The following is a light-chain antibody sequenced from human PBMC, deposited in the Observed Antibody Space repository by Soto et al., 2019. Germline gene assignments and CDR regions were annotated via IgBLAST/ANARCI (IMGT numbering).Light chain of an antibody. CDR3: QQRSNWPRLIT. Sequence: EIVLTQSPATLSLSPGERATLSCRASQSVSSYLAWYQQKPGQAPRLLIYDASNRATGIPARFSGSGSGTDFTLTIGSLEPEDFAVYYCQQRSNWPRLITFGQGTRLEIK. V-gene: IGKV3-11*01. CDR1: QSVSSY. J-gene: IGKJ5*01. CDR2: DAS.